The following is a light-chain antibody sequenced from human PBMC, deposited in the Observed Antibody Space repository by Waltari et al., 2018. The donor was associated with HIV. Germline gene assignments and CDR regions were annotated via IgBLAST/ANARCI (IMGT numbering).Light chain of an antibody. CDR3: ASHAGSKDV. V-gene: IGLV2-8*01. Sequence: QSALTQPPSASGSPGQSVTISCTGTSSDVGAYHYVSWFQQHPGKAPKLMFYDVTKRPAGAPDRFSGSKSGNTASLTGSGLQAEDEADYYCASHAGSKDVFGGGTRLTVL. CDR2: DVT. J-gene: IGLJ2*01. CDR1: SSDVGAYHY.